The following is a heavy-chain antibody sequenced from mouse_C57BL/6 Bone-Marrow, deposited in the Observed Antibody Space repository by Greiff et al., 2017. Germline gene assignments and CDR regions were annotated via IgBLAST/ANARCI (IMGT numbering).Heavy chain of an antibody. Sequence: EVQLQQSGPELVKPGASVKISCKASGYSFTDYNMNWVKQSTGKSLEWIGVINPNYGTTSYNQQFKGKATLPVDQSSSTAYMQLNNLTSEDSAVYYCARGYDYDYAMDYWGQGTSVTVSS. J-gene: IGHJ4*01. CDR2: INPNYGTT. CDR1: GYSFTDYN. CDR3: ARGYDYDYAMDY. V-gene: IGHV1-39*01. D-gene: IGHD2-4*01.